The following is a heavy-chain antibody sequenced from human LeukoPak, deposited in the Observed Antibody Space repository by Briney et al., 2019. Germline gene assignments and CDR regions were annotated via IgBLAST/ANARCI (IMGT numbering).Heavy chain of an antibody. Sequence: PSETLSLTCTVSGGSISSYYWSWIRQPPGKGLEWIGYIYTSGSTNYNPSLKSRVTISVDTSKNQFSLKLSSVTAADTAVYYCATTSGYSSSGTPVYFYYYMDVWGKGTTVTVSS. CDR2: IYTSGST. CDR3: ATTSGYSSSGTPVYFYYYMDV. J-gene: IGHJ6*03. CDR1: GGSISSYY. D-gene: IGHD6-13*01. V-gene: IGHV4-4*09.